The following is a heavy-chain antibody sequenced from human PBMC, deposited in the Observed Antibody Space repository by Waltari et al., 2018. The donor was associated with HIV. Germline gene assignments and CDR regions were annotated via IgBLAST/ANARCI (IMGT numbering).Heavy chain of an antibody. V-gene: IGHV3-73*01. D-gene: IGHD2-2*01. J-gene: IGHJ3*02. CDR2: IRSKANNYAT. CDR1: GFTFIASA. CDR3: TSSTPVTNAFDI. Sequence: EMQLVESGGGLVQHGWSLKLSCAASGFTFIASAIHWVRPASGKGLEWVGRIRSKANNYATAYAASVKGRFTISRDDSKNTAYLQMDSLKTEDTAVYFCTSSTPVTNAFDIWGQGTMVTVSS.